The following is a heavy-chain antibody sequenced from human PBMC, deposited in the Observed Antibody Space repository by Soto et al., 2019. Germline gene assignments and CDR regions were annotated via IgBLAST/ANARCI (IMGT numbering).Heavy chain of an antibody. CDR1: EYNFTSYW. J-gene: IGHJ4*02. CDR3: SRLAHLSLYGSGSYSYFDS. CDR2: IYPGDSGT. D-gene: IGHD3-10*01. Sequence: GEPLKISCKGYEYNFTSYWIAWVRQMPGKGLEWMAIIYPGDSGTRYSPSFEGQVTISVDKSISTAFLQWSSLEASDTAIYYCSRLAHLSLYGSGSYSYFDSWGQGTQVTVSS. V-gene: IGHV5-51*01.